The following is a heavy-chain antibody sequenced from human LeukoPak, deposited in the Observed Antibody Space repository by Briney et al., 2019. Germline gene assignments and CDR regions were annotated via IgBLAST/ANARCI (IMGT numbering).Heavy chain of an antibody. V-gene: IGHV3-74*01. CDR1: GFTFTGFW. D-gene: IGHD3-10*01. Sequence: GGSLRLSCAASGFTFTGFWMHWVRQAPGKGLVWVSRINSDGSSRNYADSVKGRFTISRDDAKKTLYLQMNSLKTEDTAVYYCFRWMDGSEYYFDSWGQGTLVTVSS. CDR3: FRWMDGSEYYFDS. J-gene: IGHJ4*02. CDR2: INSDGSSR.